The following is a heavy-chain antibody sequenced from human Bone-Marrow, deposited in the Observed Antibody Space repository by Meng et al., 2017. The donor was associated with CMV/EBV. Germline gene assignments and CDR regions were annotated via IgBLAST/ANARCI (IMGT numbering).Heavy chain of an antibody. CDR2: ISGSGGST. V-gene: IGHV3-23*01. CDR1: GFTFSSYA. CDR3: ARTSRTAFPGVVPAAPEGVDY. J-gene: IGHJ4*02. D-gene: IGHD2-2*01. Sequence: GESLKISCAASGFTFSSYAMSWVHQAPGKGLEWVSAISGSGGSTYYADSVKGRFTISRDNSKNTLYLQMNSLRAEDTAVYYCARTSRTAFPGVVPAAPEGVDYWGQGTLVTVSS.